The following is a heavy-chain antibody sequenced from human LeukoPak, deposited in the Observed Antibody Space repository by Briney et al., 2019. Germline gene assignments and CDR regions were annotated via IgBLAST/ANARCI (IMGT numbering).Heavy chain of an antibody. D-gene: IGHD3-10*01. CDR3: ATDYYVSGSYYRLFY. V-gene: IGHV3-7*01. J-gene: IGHJ4*02. CDR1: GFTFSSYW. Sequence: GGSLRLSCAASGFTFSSYWMSWVRQAPGTGLEWVANIKEDGSEKYYADSVKGRFTISRDNAKNTLYLQMNNLRAEDTAIYYCATDYYVSGSYYRLFYWGQGTLVTVSS. CDR2: IKEDGSEK.